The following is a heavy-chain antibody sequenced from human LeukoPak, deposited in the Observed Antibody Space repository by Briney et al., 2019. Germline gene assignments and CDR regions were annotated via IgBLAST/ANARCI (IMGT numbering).Heavy chain of an antibody. Sequence: GASVKVSCKASGYTFTTYAMNWVRQAPGQGLEWMGWISAYNGNTNYAQKLQGRVTITTDTSTSTAYMELRSLRSDDTAVYYCARVKHDILTGYYMGSDYWGQGTLVTVSS. J-gene: IGHJ4*02. CDR3: ARVKHDILTGYYMGSDY. D-gene: IGHD3-9*01. V-gene: IGHV1-18*01. CDR1: GYTFTTYA. CDR2: ISAYNGNT.